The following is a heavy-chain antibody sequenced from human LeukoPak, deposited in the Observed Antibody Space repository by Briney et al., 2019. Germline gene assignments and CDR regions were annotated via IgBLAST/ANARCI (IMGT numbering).Heavy chain of an antibody. V-gene: IGHV1-69*05. Sequence: SVKVSCKASGYTFTSYAISWVRQAPGQGLEWMGGIIPIFGTANYAQKFQGRVTITTDESTSTAYMELSSLRSEDTAVYYCARVGYCSGGSCYGLYDYWGQGTLVTVSS. CDR3: ARVGYCSGGSCYGLYDY. CDR2: IIPIFGTA. D-gene: IGHD2-15*01. J-gene: IGHJ4*02. CDR1: GYTFTSYA.